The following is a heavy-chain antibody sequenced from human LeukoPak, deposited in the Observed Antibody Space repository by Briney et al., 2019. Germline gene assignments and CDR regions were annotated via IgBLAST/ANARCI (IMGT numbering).Heavy chain of an antibody. CDR3: ARGYYYDSSGYSS. CDR1: GFTFSSNY. Sequence: GGSLRLSCAASGFTFSSNYMSWVRQAPGKGLXXXXVIYSGGSTYXXXSVXXRFTISRDNSKNTLYLQMNSLRAEDTAVYYCARGYYYDSSGYSSWGQGTLVTVSS. D-gene: IGHD3-22*01. V-gene: IGHV3-53*01. CDR2: IYSGGST. J-gene: IGHJ4*02.